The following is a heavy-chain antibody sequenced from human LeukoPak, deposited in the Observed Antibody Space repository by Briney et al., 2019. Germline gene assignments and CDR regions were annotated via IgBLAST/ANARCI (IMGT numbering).Heavy chain of an antibody. D-gene: IGHD6-6*01. J-gene: IGHJ5*02. Sequence: SETLSLTCTVSGGSISSYYWCWIRQPPGKGLEWIGYIYYSGSTNYNPSLKSRVTISVDTSKNQFSLKLSSVTAADTAVYYCARDKQGSSNWFDPWGQGTLVTVSS. CDR1: GGSISSYY. CDR2: IYYSGST. CDR3: ARDKQGSSNWFDP. V-gene: IGHV4-59*01.